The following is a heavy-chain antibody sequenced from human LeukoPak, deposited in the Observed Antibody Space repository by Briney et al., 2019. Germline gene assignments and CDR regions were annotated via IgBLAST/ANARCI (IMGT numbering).Heavy chain of an antibody. D-gene: IGHD3-9*01. J-gene: IGHJ6*03. CDR1: GGSISSYH. CDR2: IYYSGNT. V-gene: IGHV4-59*01. CDR3: ARVDWGLNFYYYFMDV. Sequence: PSETLSLTCTVSGGSISSYHWSWIRQPPGKGLEWIGYIYYSGNTSYNPSLKSRVTISVDTSNNQFSLKLSSVTAADTAVYYCARVDWGLNFYYYFMDVWGEGTTVTVSS.